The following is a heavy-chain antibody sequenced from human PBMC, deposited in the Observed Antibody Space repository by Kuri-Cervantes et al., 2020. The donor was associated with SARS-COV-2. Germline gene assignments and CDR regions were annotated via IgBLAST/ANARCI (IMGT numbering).Heavy chain of an antibody. D-gene: IGHD5-18*01. CDR2: IKQDGSEK. V-gene: IGHV3-7*05. CDR1: GFTFSSYA. Sequence: GESLKISCAASGFTFSSYAMSWVRQAPGKGLEWVANIKQDGSEKYYVDSVKGRFTISRDNAKNSLYLQMNSLRAEDTAVYYCATGVRGCSYGPDYWGQGTLVTVSS. CDR3: ATGVRGCSYGPDY. J-gene: IGHJ4*02.